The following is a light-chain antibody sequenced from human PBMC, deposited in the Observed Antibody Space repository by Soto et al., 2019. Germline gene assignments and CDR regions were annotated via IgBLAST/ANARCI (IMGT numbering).Light chain of an antibody. CDR3: SSYTSSSTRRV. V-gene: IGLV2-14*01. Sequence: QSVLTQPASMSGSPGQSITISCTGTSSDVGGYNYVSWYQQHPGKAPKLMIYDVSNRPSGVSNRFSGSKSGNTASLTISGLQAEDEADYYCSSYTSSSTRRVFGGGTKVTVL. J-gene: IGLJ2*01. CDR2: DVS. CDR1: SSDVGGYNY.